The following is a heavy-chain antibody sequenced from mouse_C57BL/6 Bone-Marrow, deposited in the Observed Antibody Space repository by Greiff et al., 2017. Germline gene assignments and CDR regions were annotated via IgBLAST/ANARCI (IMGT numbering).Heavy chain of an antibody. V-gene: IGHV3-6*01. D-gene: IGHD1-1*01. CDR2: ISYDGSN. Sequence: ESGPGLVKPSQSLSLTCSVTGYSITSGYYWNWIRQFPGNKLEWMGYISYDGSNNYNPSLKNRISITRDTSKNQFLLKLNSVPTEDTATYYCARSITTVGYFDYWGQGTTLTVSS. J-gene: IGHJ2*01. CDR1: GYSITSGYY. CDR3: ARSITTVGYFDY.